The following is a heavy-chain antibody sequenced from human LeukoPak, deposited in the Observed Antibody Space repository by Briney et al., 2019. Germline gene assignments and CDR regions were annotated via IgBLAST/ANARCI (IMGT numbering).Heavy chain of an antibody. CDR3: ARYRPGWEHH. V-gene: IGHV4-61*08. D-gene: IGHD1-26*01. J-gene: IGHJ4*02. CDR1: GGSISSGGYY. Sequence: SQTLSLTCTVSGGSISSGGYYWSWIRQPPGKGLEWIGYIYYSGSTNYNPSLKSRVTISVDTSKNQFSLKLSSVTAADTAVYYCARYRPGWEHHWGQGTLVTVSS. CDR2: IYYSGST.